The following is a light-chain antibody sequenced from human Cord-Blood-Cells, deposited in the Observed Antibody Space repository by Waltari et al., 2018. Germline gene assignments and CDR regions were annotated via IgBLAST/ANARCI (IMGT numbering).Light chain of an antibody. V-gene: IGLV2-11*01. CDR3: CSYAGRV. CDR1: SSDVGGYNY. Sequence: QSALTKPRSVSGSPGQSVTISCTGTSSDVGGYNYVSWYQQHPGKAPKLMIYDVSKRPSGVPDRFSGSKSGNTASLTISGLQAEDEADYYCCSYAGRVFGGGTKLTVL. J-gene: IGLJ3*02. CDR2: DVS.